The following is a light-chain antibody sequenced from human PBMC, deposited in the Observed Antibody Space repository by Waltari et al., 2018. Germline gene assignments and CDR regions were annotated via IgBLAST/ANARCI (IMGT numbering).Light chain of an antibody. V-gene: IGLV3-1*01. Sequence: SYELTQPPSVSVSPGPTASIPCPGDKLGDKYACWYQQKPGQSPVLVIYQDSKRPSGIPERFSGSNSGNTATLTISGTQAMDEADYYCQAWDSSTDVVFGGGTKLTVL. CDR3: QAWDSSTDVV. J-gene: IGLJ2*01. CDR2: QDS. CDR1: KLGDKY.